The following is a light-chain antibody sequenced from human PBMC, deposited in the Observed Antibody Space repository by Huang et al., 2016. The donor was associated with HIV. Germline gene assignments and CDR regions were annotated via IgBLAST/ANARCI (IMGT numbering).Light chain of an antibody. CDR3: QQYNKWPPWT. V-gene: IGKV3-15*01. J-gene: IGKJ1*01. Sequence: EIVMTQSPATLSVSPGERATLSCRASQSVSSNLAWYHQKPGQAPRLLLYGASTRATGIPARFRGSGSGTEFTLTISSLQSEDFAVYYCQQYNKWPPWTFGQGTKVEIK. CDR1: QSVSSN. CDR2: GAS.